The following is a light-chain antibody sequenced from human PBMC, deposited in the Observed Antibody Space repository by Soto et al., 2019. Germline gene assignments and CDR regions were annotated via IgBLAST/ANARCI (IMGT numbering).Light chain of an antibody. CDR2: EGS. CDR1: STDVGNYYV. J-gene: IGLJ1*01. Sequence: QSVLTQPASVSGSPGQSITISCTGTSTDVGNYYVVSWYQQHPDRAPKVIIYEGSKRPSGVSNRFSGSKSGNTASLTISGLQAEDEADYYCGSYTSSSNYVFGTGTKVTVL. V-gene: IGLV2-14*02. CDR3: GSYTSSSNYV.